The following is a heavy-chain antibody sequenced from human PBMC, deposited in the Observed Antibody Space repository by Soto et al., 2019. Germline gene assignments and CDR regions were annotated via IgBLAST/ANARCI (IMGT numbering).Heavy chain of an antibody. CDR2: INPNSGAT. CDR1: GYTFSDYY. CDR3: ARRSSGWSDY. J-gene: IGHJ4*02. V-gene: IGHV1-2*02. D-gene: IGHD6-19*01. Sequence: ASVKVSCKASGYTFSDYYMHWVRQAPGQGLEGMGWINPNSGATNYAQKFQGRVTMTRDTSISTAYMQLTSLTSDDSAMYYCARRSSGWSDYWGQGTLVTVSS.